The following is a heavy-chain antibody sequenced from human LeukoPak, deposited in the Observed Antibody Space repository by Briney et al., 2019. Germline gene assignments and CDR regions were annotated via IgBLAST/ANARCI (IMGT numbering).Heavy chain of an antibody. D-gene: IGHD4-17*01. CDR1: GFTFSSYS. Sequence: GGSLRLSCAASGFTFSSYSMNWVRQAPGKGLEWVSPISSSSSYIYYADSVKGRFTISRDNAKNSLYLQMNSLRAEDTAVYYCARDLMTTVTTVDYWGQGTLVTVSS. CDR2: ISSSSSYI. J-gene: IGHJ4*02. CDR3: ARDLMTTVTTVDY. V-gene: IGHV3-21*01.